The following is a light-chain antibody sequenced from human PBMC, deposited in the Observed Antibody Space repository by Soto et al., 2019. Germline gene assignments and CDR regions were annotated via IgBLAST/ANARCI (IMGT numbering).Light chain of an antibody. CDR3: QQYNNYPKT. Sequence: DIQMTQSPSTLSASVGDSITITCRASQSVSSWLAWYQQKPGKAPNLLIYKASILETGVPSRFSGSGSGINFTLIISSLQPDDCATYYCQQYNNYPKTFGQGTKVDIK. J-gene: IGKJ2*01. V-gene: IGKV1-5*03. CDR2: KAS. CDR1: QSVSSW.